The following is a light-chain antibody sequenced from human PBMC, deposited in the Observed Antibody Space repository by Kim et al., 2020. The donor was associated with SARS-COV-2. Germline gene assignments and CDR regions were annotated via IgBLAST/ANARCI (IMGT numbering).Light chain of an antibody. CDR1: QSISSW. CDR2: KAS. V-gene: IGKV1-5*03. Sequence: DIQMTQSSTLSASVGDRVTITCRASQSISSWLAWYQQKPGKAPKLLIYKASSLESGVPSRFSGSGSGTEFTLTVSSLQPDDFATYYCQQYNSYPWTFGQGTKLEIK. CDR3: QQYNSYPWT. J-gene: IGKJ1*01.